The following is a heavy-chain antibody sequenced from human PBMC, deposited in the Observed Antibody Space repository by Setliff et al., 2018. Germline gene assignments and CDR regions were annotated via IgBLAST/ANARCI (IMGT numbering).Heavy chain of an antibody. CDR2: INSGGSKV. D-gene: IGHD3-22*01. J-gene: IGHJ4*02. CDR1: GFTFRSYE. CDR3: ARSINGYQQRYDI. Sequence: AGESLKISCAASGFTFRSYEMNWVRQTPGKGLEWVSYINSGGSKVYYADSVKGRFTISRDNAKNSLYLLMKSVRVDDTAVYYCARSINGYQQRYDIWGQGALVTVSS. V-gene: IGHV3-48*03.